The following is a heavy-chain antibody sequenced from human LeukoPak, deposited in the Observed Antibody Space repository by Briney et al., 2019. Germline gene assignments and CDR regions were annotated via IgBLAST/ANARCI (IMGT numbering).Heavy chain of an antibody. J-gene: IGHJ4*02. D-gene: IGHD2-2*01. CDR2: IYYSGST. CDR3: ARVIAVPAAPYFDY. CDR1: GGSISSSSYY. Sequence: SETLSLTCTVSGGSISSSSYYWGWIRQPPGKGREWIGSIYYSGSTYYNPSLKSRVTISVDTSKNQFSLKLSSVTAADTAVYYCARVIAVPAAPYFDYWGQGTLVTVSS. V-gene: IGHV4-39*01.